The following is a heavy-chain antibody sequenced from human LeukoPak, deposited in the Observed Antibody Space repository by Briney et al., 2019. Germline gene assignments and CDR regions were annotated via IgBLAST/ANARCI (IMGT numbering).Heavy chain of an antibody. CDR2: IIHIFGTA. CDR1: GGTFSSYA. J-gene: IGHJ4*02. CDR3: ASLNDYGGNSDFDY. Sequence: SVKVSCKASGGTFSSYAISWVRQAPGQGLEWMGGIIHIFGTANYAQKFQGRVTITTDESTSTAYMELSSLRSEDTAVYYCASLNDYGGNSDFDYWGQGTLVTVSS. D-gene: IGHD4-23*01. V-gene: IGHV1-69*05.